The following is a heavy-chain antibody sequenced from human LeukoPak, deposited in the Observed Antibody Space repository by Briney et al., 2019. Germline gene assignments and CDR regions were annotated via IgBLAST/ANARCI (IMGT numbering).Heavy chain of an antibody. CDR1: GFTFNYAW. V-gene: IGHV3-15*04. J-gene: IGHJ6*02. Sequence: GGSLRLSCAASGFTFNYAWMSWVRQVPGKGLEWVGQTVSEIDGGTTDYAAPVKGRFTISRDDSKSTLYLQMNSLKIEDTAVYYCPTDEDWNYARKDVWGQGATVIVS. CDR2: TVSEIDGGTT. CDR3: PTDEDWNYARKDV. D-gene: IGHD1-7*01.